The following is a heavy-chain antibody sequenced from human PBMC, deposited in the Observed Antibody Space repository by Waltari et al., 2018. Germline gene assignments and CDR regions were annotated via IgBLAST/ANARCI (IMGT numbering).Heavy chain of an antibody. D-gene: IGHD5-18*01. J-gene: IGHJ4*02. CDR3: VRDDSYGFDY. Sequence: EVQLVESGGGLVQPGGSLRLSCADSGFTLSSRWMHWFRQAPGKGLVWVSHVNSDESSTSYADSVKGRFTISRDNAKNTVYLQMSSLRAEDTAVYYCVRDDSYGFDYWGQGTLVTVSS. CDR2: VNSDESST. V-gene: IGHV3-74*01. CDR1: GFTLSSRW.